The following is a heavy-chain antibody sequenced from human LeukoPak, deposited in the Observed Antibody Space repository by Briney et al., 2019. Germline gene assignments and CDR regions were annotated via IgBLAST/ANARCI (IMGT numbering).Heavy chain of an antibody. CDR2: ISGSGGST. D-gene: IGHD3-10*01. J-gene: IGHJ4*02. CDR1: EFTFSSYA. Sequence: GGSLRLSCAASEFTFSSYAMSWVRQAPGKGLEWVSAISGSGGSTYYADSVKGRFTISRDNSKNTLYLQMNSLRAEDTAVYYCAKDPSAYYYGSGSYDYWGQGTLVTVSS. CDR3: AKDPSAYYYGSGSYDY. V-gene: IGHV3-23*01.